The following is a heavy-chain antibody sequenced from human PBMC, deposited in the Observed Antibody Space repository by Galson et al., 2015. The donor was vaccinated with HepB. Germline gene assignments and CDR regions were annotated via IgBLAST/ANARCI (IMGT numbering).Heavy chain of an antibody. Sequence: SLRLSCAASGFTFSNYAMHWVRQAPGKGLEWVAVISYDGSNKYYADSVKGRFTISRDNSKNTLYLQMNSLRAEDTAVYYCARERGDYWGQGTLVTVSS. D-gene: IGHD3-16*01. CDR1: GFTFSNYA. CDR2: ISYDGSNK. CDR3: ARERGDY. V-gene: IGHV3-30-3*01. J-gene: IGHJ4*02.